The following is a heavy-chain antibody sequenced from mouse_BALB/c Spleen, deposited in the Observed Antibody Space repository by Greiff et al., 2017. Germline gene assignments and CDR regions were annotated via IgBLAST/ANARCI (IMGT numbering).Heavy chain of an antibody. J-gene: IGHJ4*01. CDR1: GYAFSSSW. V-gene: IGHV1-82*01. CDR2: IYPGDGDT. D-gene: IGHD1-1*01. CDR3: ARSAYGHYYAMDY. Sequence: VQLQQSGPELVKPGASVKISCKASGYAFSSSWMNWVKQRPGQGLEWIGRIYPGDGDTNYNGKFKGKATLTADKSSSTAYMQLSSLTSVDSAVYFCARSAYGHYYAMDYWGQGTSVTVSS.